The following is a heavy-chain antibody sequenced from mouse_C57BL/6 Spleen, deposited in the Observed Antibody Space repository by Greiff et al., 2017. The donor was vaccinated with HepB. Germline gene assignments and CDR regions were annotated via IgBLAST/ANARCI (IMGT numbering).Heavy chain of an antibody. D-gene: IGHD2-2*01. Sequence: DVQLVESGGGLVKPGGSLKLSCAASGFTFSDYGMHWVRQAPEKGLEWVAYISSGSSTIYYADTVKGRFTISRDNAKNTLFLQMTSLRSEDTAMYYCARDSLYYGYDGGFAYWGQGTLVTVSA. CDR2: ISSGSSTI. CDR1: GFTFSDYG. J-gene: IGHJ3*01. CDR3: ARDSLYYGYDGGFAY. V-gene: IGHV5-17*01.